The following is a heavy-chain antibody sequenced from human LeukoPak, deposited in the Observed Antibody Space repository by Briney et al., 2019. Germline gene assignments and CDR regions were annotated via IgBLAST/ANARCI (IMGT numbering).Heavy chain of an antibody. J-gene: IGHJ5*02. D-gene: IGHD6-13*01. V-gene: IGHV4-59*12. Sequence: PSETLSLTCTVSSDSISDYYWSWIRQSPGKGLEWIGDIYRSGSTNYNPSLKSRVTISIDTSKNQFSLKLSSVTAADTAVYYCARGQGYSSSWYVPWVYWFDPWGQGTLVTVSS. CDR1: SDSISDYY. CDR3: ARGQGYSSSWYVPWVYWFDP. CDR2: IYRSGST.